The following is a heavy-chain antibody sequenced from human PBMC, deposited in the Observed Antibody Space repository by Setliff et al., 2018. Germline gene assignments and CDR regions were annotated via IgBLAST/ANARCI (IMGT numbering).Heavy chain of an antibody. CDR2: IYYDGRT. CDR3: ARVYGENDLPDI. CDR1: GGSITSLSYY. Sequence: SETLSLTCPVSGGSITSLSYYWAWIRQPPGKGLEWTGSIYYDGRTFSHPSLRRRVTVSVDTSNNQFSLKLTSVTAADTAMYYCARVYGENDLPDIWGQGTMVTVSS. V-gene: IGHV4-39*07. J-gene: IGHJ3*02. D-gene: IGHD4-17*01.